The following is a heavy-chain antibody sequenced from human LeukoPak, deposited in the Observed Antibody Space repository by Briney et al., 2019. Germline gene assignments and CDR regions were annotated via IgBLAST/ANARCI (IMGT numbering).Heavy chain of an antibody. D-gene: IGHD5-24*01. V-gene: IGHV3-66*01. CDR2: IYSGGST. CDR1: GFTASDNY. CDR3: ARDFMATITDY. J-gene: IGHJ4*02. Sequence: GGSLRLSCAASGFTASDNYMSWVRQAPGKGREWVSVIYSGGSTYYADSVKGRFTISRDNSKNTLYLQINSLRAEDTAVYYCARDFMATITDYWGQGTLVTVSS.